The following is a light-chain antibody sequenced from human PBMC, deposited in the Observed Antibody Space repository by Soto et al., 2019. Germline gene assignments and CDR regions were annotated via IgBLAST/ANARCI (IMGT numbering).Light chain of an antibody. V-gene: IGLV1-44*01. CDR3: AAWDDSLNGPYV. CDR1: SSNIGSNT. J-gene: IGLJ1*01. CDR2: SNN. Sequence: QPALTQPPSANGTPRQRVTITCSGSSSNIGSNTVNWYQQLPGTAPKLLIYSNNQRPSGVPDRFSGSKSGTSASLAISGLQSEDEADYYCAAWDDSLNGPYVFGTGTKVTVL.